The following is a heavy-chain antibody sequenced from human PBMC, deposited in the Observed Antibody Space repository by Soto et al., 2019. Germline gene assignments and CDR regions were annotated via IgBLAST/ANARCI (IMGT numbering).Heavy chain of an antibody. Sequence: SETLSLTCTVSGGSISSYYWSWIRQPPGKGLEWIGYIYYSGSTNYNPSLKSRVTISVDTSKNQFSLKLSSVTAADTAVYYCARREVATLRDYWGQGTLVTVSS. V-gene: IGHV4-59*08. CDR1: GGSISSYY. J-gene: IGHJ4*02. D-gene: IGHD5-12*01. CDR3: ARREVATLRDY. CDR2: IYYSGST.